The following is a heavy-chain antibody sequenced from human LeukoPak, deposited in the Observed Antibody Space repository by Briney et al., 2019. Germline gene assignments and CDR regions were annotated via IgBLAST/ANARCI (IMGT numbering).Heavy chain of an antibody. Sequence: PSETLSLTCTVSGGSISSSSYYWGWIRQPPGKGLEWIGSIYYSGSTYYNASLKSRVTISVDTSKNQFSLKLSSVTAADTAVYYCARLQGPALVGGVWGQGTLVTVSS. J-gene: IGHJ4*02. CDR2: IYYSGST. CDR3: ARLQGPALVGGV. CDR1: GGSISSSSYY. V-gene: IGHV4-39*01. D-gene: IGHD6-25*01.